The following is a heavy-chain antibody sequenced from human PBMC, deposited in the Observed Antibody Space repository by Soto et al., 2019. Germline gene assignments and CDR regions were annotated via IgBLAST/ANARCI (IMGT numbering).Heavy chain of an antibody. CDR3: AKDQGSSWYEIDY. J-gene: IGHJ4*02. CDR1: GFTFSDYY. Sequence: GALRLSCAASGFTFSDYYMSWIRQAPGKGLEWVSYISRSGSTIYYADSVKGRFTISRDNAKNSLYLQMNSLRAEDTAVYYCAKDQGSSWYEIDYWGQGTLVTVSS. D-gene: IGHD6-13*01. V-gene: IGHV3-11*01. CDR2: ISRSGSTI.